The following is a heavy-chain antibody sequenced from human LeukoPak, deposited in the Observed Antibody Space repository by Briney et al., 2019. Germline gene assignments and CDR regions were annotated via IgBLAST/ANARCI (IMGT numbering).Heavy chain of an antibody. J-gene: IGHJ4*02. CDR1: GFTFSNYA. V-gene: IGHV3-23*01. Sequence: GGSLRLCCAASGFTFSNYAMTWVRQAPGKGLEWVSAIRGSGTTTYYADSVKGRFTISRDNSKNTVYLQINSLRAEDMAIYYCTKARDGFGVDTIDYWGQGTLVTVSS. CDR3: TKARDGFGVDTIDY. CDR2: IRGSGTTT. D-gene: IGHD3-3*01.